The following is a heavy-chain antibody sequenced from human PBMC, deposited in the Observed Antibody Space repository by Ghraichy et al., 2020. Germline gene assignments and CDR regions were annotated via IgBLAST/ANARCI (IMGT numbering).Heavy chain of an antibody. V-gene: IGHV3-23*01. J-gene: IGHJ4*02. Sequence: WGSLRLSCAASGFTFSSYAMSWVRQAPGKGLEWVSAISGSGGSTYYADSVKGRFTISRDNSKNTLYLQMNSLRAEDTAVYYCAKLHSSSWYIGDYWGQGTLVTVSS. CDR3: AKLHSSSWYIGDY. D-gene: IGHD6-13*01. CDR1: GFTFSSYA. CDR2: ISGSGGST.